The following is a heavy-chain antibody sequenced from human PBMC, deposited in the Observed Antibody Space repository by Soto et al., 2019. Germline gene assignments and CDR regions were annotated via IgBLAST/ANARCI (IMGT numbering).Heavy chain of an antibody. D-gene: IGHD1-26*01. V-gene: IGHV3-33*01. CDR3: ARSWVPHSVSYNFGY. Sequence: GGSLRLSCGASEFTFSTYGMHWVRQAPGKGLEWVAVIWYDGTKKYYADSVKGRFTISRDNSKNSLYLQMSSLRAEDTAVYYCARSWVPHSVSYNFGYCGQETLFTLSS. CDR1: EFTFSTYG. J-gene: IGHJ4*02. CDR2: IWYDGTKK.